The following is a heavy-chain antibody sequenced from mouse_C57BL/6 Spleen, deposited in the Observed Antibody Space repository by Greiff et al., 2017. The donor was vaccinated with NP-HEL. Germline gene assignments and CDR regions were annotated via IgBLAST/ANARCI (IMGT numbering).Heavy chain of an antibody. D-gene: IGHD1-1*01. J-gene: IGHJ3*01. CDR1: GFTFSSYG. CDR2: ISSGGSYT. Sequence: EVKLVESGGDLVKPGGSLKLSCAASGFTFSSYGMSWVRQTPDKRLEWVATISSGGSYTYYPDSVKGRFTISRDNAKKTRYLQMSSLKSEDTAMYYCARQGDDGSPFAYWGQGTLVTVSA. V-gene: IGHV5-6*02. CDR3: ARQGDDGSPFAY.